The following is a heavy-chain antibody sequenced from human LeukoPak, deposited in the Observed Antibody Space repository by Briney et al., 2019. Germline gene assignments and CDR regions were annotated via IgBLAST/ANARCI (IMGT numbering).Heavy chain of an antibody. CDR1: GFTFSNYG. CDR3: TQEIDY. CDR2: IQYDGTNK. J-gene: IGHJ4*02. V-gene: IGHV3-30*02. Sequence: GGSLRLSCAASGFTFSNYGMHWVRQAPGKGLEWVAFIQYDGTNKNYADSVKGRFTISRDNSKNTLYLQMSRLRAEDSAIYYCTQEIDYRGQGTLVTVSS.